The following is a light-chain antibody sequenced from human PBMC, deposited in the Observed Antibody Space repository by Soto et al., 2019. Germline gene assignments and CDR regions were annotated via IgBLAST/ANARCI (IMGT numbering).Light chain of an antibody. CDR2: ENN. CDR1: TSNIGTNY. CDR3: AVWDGSLSSVV. Sequence: QSVLTQPPSASGTPGQTVTLSSSGGTSNIGTNYVSWYQHLPGTAPKLLIYENNQRPSGVPDRFSGSKSGTSACLAISGLRSDDEADYYCAVWDGSLSSVVLGGGTQLTVL. J-gene: IGLJ7*01. V-gene: IGLV1-47*01.